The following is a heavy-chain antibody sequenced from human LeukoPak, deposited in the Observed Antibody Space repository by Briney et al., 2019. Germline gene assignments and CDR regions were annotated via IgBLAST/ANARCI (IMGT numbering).Heavy chain of an antibody. J-gene: IGHJ4*02. CDR3: ARDPLTVTTWRNVLYYFDY. CDR2: ISSSSSTI. Sequence: GGSLRLSCAASGFTFSSYSVNWVRQAPGKGLEWVSYISSSSSTIYYADSVKGRFTISRDHAKNSLYLQMNSLRAEDTAVYYCARDPLTVTTWRNVLYYFDYWGQGTLVTVSS. CDR1: GFTFSSYS. D-gene: IGHD4-17*01. V-gene: IGHV3-48*01.